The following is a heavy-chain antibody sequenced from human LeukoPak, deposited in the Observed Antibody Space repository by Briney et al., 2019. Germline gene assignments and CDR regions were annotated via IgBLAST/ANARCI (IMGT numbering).Heavy chain of an antibody. J-gene: IGHJ5*02. V-gene: IGHV3-53*01. Sequence: PGGSLRLSCAASRFTVSSNYMSWVRQAPGKGLEWVSEIYSDGSTYYAASVKGRFSISRDNAKNSLYLQMNSLRAEDTAVYYCARDLGQYYDTSDNWFDPWGQGTLVTVSS. CDR2: IYSDGST. D-gene: IGHD3-22*01. CDR1: RFTVSSNY. CDR3: ARDLGQYYDTSDNWFDP.